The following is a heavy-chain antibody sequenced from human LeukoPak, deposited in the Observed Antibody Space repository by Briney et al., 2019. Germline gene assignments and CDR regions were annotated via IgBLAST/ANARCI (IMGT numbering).Heavy chain of an antibody. J-gene: IGHJ1*01. CDR2: IYDTGTT. V-gene: IGHV3-66*01. D-gene: IGHD3-22*01. CDR3: ARGPYYYDSSGYYAPTEYFQH. CDR1: GFIVGSNH. Sequence: GGSLRLSCAVSGFIVGSNHLAWVRQAPGKGLECVSSIYDTGTTFFADSVKGRFTISRDNSKNTVYLQMNSLRAEDTAAYYCARGPYYYDSSGYYAPTEYFQHWGQGTLVTVSS.